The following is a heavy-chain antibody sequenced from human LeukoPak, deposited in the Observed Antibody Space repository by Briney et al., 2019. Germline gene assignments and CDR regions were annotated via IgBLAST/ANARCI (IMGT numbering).Heavy chain of an antibody. J-gene: IGHJ4*02. CDR1: GFSFRFYA. CDR3: TKKLHSNKFHAADDS. V-gene: IGHV3-23*01. CDR2: ISGSGVTT. Sequence: GGSLRLSCTASGFSFRFYAMSWVRQAPGKGLEWVSLISGSGVTTYYADSVKGRFTISRNNSENTIYLQMDSLRAEDTAIYYCTKKLHSNKFHAADDSRGQGTLVTVSS. D-gene: IGHD2-15*01.